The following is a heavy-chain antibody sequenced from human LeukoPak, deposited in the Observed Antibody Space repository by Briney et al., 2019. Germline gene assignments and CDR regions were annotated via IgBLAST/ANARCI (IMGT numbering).Heavy chain of an antibody. Sequence: GGSLRLSCAASGFTFSSYWMHWVRQAPGKGLVWVSRINSDGSSTSYADSVKGRFTISRDNVKNLLSLQMNSLRVEDTAIYFCAGGPGWIHDYWGQGTLVAVSS. CDR3: AGGPGWIHDY. J-gene: IGHJ4*02. D-gene: IGHD5-18*01. CDR1: GFTFSSYW. CDR2: INSDGSST. V-gene: IGHV3-74*01.